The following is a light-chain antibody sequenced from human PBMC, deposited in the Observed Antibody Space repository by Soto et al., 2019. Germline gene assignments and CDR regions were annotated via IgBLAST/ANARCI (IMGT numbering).Light chain of an antibody. Sequence: QSALTQPASGSGSPGQSITISCTGTSSDVGSYNLVSWYQQHPGKAPKLMIFEVIKRPAGVSNRFSGSKSGNTASLTISGLQAEDEADYYCCSYAGRLVFGGGTKLTVL. J-gene: IGLJ2*01. CDR1: SSDVGSYNL. CDR2: EVI. CDR3: CSYAGRLV. V-gene: IGLV2-23*02.